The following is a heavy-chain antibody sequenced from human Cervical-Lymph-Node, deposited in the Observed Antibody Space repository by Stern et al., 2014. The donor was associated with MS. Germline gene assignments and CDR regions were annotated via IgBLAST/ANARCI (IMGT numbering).Heavy chain of an antibody. CDR2: LSYSGNT. V-gene: IGHV4-59*08. Sequence: QVQLVQSGPGLVKPSETLSLTCTVSGGSISSNYWSWIRQPPGKGLEWIGYLSYSGNTNYNPSLKSRVTPSVDTSKNQFSLSLSSVTAADTAVYYCARHGPPRRRDDSNHPNFDYWGPGTLVAVSS. CDR1: GGSISSNY. D-gene: IGHD5-24*01. CDR3: ARHGPPRRRDDSNHPNFDY. J-gene: IGHJ4*02.